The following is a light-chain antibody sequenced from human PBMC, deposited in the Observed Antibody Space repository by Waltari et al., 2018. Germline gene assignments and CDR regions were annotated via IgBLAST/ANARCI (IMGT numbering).Light chain of an antibody. CDR3: QQYGDSLGT. CDR2: GAS. Sequence: EILSTQSPGTLSLSPGERATLSCRASQSVTGSHLAWSQQTPGQAPRLLIYGASSRATDIPDRFSGSGSGTDFTLIINRLETGDFAVYYCQQYGDSLGTFGQGTKVDIK. J-gene: IGKJ1*01. CDR1: QSVTGSH. V-gene: IGKV3-20*01.